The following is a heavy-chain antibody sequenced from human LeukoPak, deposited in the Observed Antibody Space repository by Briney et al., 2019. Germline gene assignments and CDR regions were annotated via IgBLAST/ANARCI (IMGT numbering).Heavy chain of an antibody. J-gene: IGHJ4*02. CDR2: ISSSSSTI. CDR3: ARVSIAAAGTALQHPYFDY. Sequence: GGSLRLSCAASGFTFSSYSMNWVRQAPGKGLEWVSYISSSSSTIYYADSVKGRFTISRDNAKNSLYLQMNSLRAEDTAVYYCARVSIAAAGTALQHPYFDYWGQGTLVTVSS. CDR1: GFTFSSYS. D-gene: IGHD6-13*01. V-gene: IGHV3-48*01.